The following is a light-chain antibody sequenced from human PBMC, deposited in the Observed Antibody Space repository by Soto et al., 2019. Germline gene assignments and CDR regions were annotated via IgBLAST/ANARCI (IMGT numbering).Light chain of an antibody. CDR1: QSISSY. J-gene: IGKJ1*01. V-gene: IGKV1-39*01. Sequence: VQMTLSPSSLSASVGYRVTITCRASQSISSYLNWYQQKQGKAPKLLIYAASSLQSGVPSRFSGSGYGTDFTLTISSPQTEDFATYYCQQSYSTPWTFGQGTKVDIK. CDR2: AAS. CDR3: QQSYSTPWT.